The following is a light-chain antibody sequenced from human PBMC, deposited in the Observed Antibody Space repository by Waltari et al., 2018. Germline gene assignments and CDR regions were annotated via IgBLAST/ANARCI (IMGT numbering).Light chain of an antibody. CDR2: EDS. J-gene: IGLJ3*02. CDR3: QSFDDNEKV. V-gene: IGLV6-57*04. Sequence: NFMLTQPHSVSESPGKTEIMSCTRSSGSTASNYVPWYQQRPGSAPTSVIYEDSQRPSGVLDRFSGSIDSSPNSASLTISGLKTEDEPDYCCQSFDDNEKVFGGGTKVTVL. CDR1: SGSTASNY.